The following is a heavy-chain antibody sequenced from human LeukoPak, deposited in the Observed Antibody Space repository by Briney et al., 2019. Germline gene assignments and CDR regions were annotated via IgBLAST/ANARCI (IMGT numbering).Heavy chain of an antibody. CDR3: ARDSYVSSSLYYYYYYMDV. CDR2: ISAYNGNT. J-gene: IGHJ6*03. Sequence: ASVKVSCKASGYTFTSYGISWVRQAPGQGLEWMGWISAYNGNTNYAQKPQGRVTMTTDTSTSTAYMELRSLRSDDTAVYYCARDSYVSSSLYYYYYYMDVWGKGTTVTVSS. CDR1: GYTFTSYG. V-gene: IGHV1-18*01. D-gene: IGHD6-6*01.